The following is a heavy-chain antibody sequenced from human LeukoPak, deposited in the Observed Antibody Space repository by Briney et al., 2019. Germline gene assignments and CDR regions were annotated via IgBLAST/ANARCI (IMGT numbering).Heavy chain of an antibody. V-gene: IGHV4-59*01. D-gene: IGHD1-26*01. CDR3: ARDQWELRAY. CDR1: GGSISSYY. J-gene: IGHJ4*01. CDR2: IYYSGST. Sequence: PSETLSLTCTVSGGSISSYYWSWIRQPPGKGLEWIGYIYYSGSTNYSPSLKSRVTISVDTSKNQFSLKLSSVTAAGTAVYYCARDQWELRAYWGHGTLVTVSS.